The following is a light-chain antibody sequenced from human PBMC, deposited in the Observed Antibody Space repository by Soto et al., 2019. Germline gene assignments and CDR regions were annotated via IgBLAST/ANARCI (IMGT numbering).Light chain of an antibody. CDR3: QHFLSYPLT. V-gene: IGKV1-5*03. Sequence: DIQMTQSPSTLSASVGDRVTITCRASQRISSWLAWYQQKPGKAPKLLIYEASILQSGVPSRFSCSRSGTEFTLTISSLQPDDFATYYCQHFLSYPLTFGGGTKVDI. J-gene: IGKJ4*01. CDR2: EAS. CDR1: QRISSW.